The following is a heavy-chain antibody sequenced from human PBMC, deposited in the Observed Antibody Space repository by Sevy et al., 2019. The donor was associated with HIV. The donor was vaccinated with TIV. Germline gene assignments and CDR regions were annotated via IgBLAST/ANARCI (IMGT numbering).Heavy chain of an antibody. J-gene: IGHJ4*02. D-gene: IGHD1-26*01. Sequence: GGSLRLSCAASGFTFSSYSMNWVRQAPGKGLEWVSSISSSGSYIYHADSVKGRFTISRDNAKNSLYLQMNSLRVEDMAVYYCARWDADRRWYFDYWGQGTLVTVSS. CDR2: ISSSGSYI. CDR1: GFTFSSYS. V-gene: IGHV3-21*01. CDR3: ARWDADRRWYFDY.